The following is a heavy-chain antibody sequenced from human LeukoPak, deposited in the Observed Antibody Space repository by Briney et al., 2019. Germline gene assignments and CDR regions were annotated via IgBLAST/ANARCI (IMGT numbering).Heavy chain of an antibody. D-gene: IGHD1-26*01. CDR3: ARQPYSGSYYGPFDY. CDR2: INPSGGST. CDR1: GYTFTSYY. J-gene: IGHJ4*02. V-gene: IGHV1-46*01. Sequence: ASVKVSCKASGYTFTSYYMHWVRQAPGQGLEWMGIINPSGGSTSYAQKFQGRVTMTRDMSTSTVYMELSSLRSEDTAVYYCARQPYSGSYYGPFDYWGQGTLVTVSS.